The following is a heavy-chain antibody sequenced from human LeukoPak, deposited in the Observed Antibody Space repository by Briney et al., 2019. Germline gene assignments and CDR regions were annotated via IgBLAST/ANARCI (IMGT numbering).Heavy chain of an antibody. CDR2: MHTNSGNT. D-gene: IGHD3-3*01. CDR1: GYTFSSYD. V-gene: IGHV1-8*01. J-gene: IGHJ4*02. CDR3: ARVRSTIFGVAQMYYFDY. Sequence: ASVTVSRKSSGYTFSSYDFNWVRQPTAQGLEWVGWMHTNSGNTGYAQKFQGRVTMTRNTSISTGYMELGSLRSEDTAVYYCARVRSTIFGVAQMYYFDYGGEGTLVTVS.